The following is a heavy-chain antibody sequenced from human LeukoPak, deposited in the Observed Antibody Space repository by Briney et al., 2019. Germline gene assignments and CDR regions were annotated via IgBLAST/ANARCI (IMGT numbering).Heavy chain of an antibody. CDR3: ARVSDSSGYYYDWFDP. D-gene: IGHD3-22*01. J-gene: IGHJ5*02. CDR1: GFTFSNYA. Sequence: GGSLRLSCTASGFTFSNYAMSWVCQAPGKGLEWVSAISGSGGSTYYADSVKGRFTISRDNSKNTLYLQMNSLRAEDTAVYYCARVSDSSGYYYDWFDPWGQGTLVTVSS. V-gene: IGHV3-23*01. CDR2: ISGSGGST.